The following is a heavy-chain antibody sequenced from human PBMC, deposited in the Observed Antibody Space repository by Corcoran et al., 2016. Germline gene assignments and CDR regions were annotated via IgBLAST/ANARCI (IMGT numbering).Heavy chain of an antibody. V-gene: IGHV3-48*02. D-gene: IGHD1-7*01. J-gene: IGHJ4*02. CDR2: ISSSSGTI. CDR3: ARRLELRVWDYFDY. Sequence: EVQLVESGGGLVQPGGSLRLSCAASGFIFSSYSMNWVRQAPGKGLEWVSYISSSSGTIYYADSVKGRFTTSRDNAKNSLYLQMDSLRDEGTAVDYCARRLELRVWDYFDYWGQGTLVTVSS. CDR1: GFIFSSYS.